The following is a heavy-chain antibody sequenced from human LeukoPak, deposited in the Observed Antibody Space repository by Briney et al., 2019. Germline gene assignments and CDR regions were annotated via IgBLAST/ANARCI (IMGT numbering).Heavy chain of an antibody. Sequence: PGGSLRLSCAASGFTVITNDMTWVRQAPGTGLEWVSVLYSDGNTKYADAVQGRLTISRDNSKNTLYLEMNSLSPDDTAVYYCARGVEPLAANTLAYWGQGTLVTVSS. D-gene: IGHD1-14*01. J-gene: IGHJ4*02. CDR2: LYSDGNT. V-gene: IGHV3-53*01. CDR1: GFTVITND. CDR3: ARGVEPLAANTLAY.